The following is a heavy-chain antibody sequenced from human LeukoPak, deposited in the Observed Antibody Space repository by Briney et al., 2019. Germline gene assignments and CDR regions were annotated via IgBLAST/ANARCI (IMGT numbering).Heavy chain of an antibody. D-gene: IGHD3-22*01. CDR1: GYTFTSYD. J-gene: IGHJ4*02. CDR2: MNPNSGNT. V-gene: IGHV1-8*01. CDR3: ARGSDTMIG. Sequence: ASVKVSCKASGYTFTSYDINWVRQATGQGLEWMGWMNPNSGNTGYAQKFQGRVTMTRDTSTSTVYMELSSLRSEDTAVYYCARGSDTMIGWGQGTLVTVSS.